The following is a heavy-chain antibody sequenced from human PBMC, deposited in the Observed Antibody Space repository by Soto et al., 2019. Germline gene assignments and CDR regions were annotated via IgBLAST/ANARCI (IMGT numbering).Heavy chain of an antibody. Sequence: QAQLVQPGAEVKKPGASVKVSCKVYGYTFNSYDFTWVRQAPGQGLEWMGWIGAYTGNTNYAEKFQGRVSLTIDASTSTAYMELRSLTEDDTARYYCARNNTDGLDLWGQGTMVTVSS. CDR3: ARNNTDGLDL. CDR1: GYTFNSYD. CDR2: IGAYTGNT. D-gene: IGHD1-20*01. V-gene: IGHV1-18*01. J-gene: IGHJ6*02.